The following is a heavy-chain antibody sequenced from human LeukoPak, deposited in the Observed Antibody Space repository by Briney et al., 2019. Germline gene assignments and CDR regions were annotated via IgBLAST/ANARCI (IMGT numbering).Heavy chain of an antibody. CDR3: AKEGVISETFDC. J-gene: IGHJ4*02. CDR2: VSTGGSTT. D-gene: IGHD2-21*01. V-gene: IGHV3-23*01. CDR1: ASTVSHHA. Sequence: GRSMTLSSVAYASTVSHHAIHCDRLAPGEGMEWVSPVSTGGSTTYYADCVRGRFNASRDNAKVTVFRQLNSLRAEDTAIYYCAKEGVISETFDCWGQGALVTVSS.